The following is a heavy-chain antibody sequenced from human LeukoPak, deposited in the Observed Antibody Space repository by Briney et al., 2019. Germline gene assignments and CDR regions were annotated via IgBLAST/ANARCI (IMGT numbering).Heavy chain of an antibody. J-gene: IGHJ3*02. CDR3: AKEEYSSVRGAFDI. V-gene: IGHV3-23*01. Sequence: GGSLRLSCEASGFTFSNYAMSWVRQAPGKGLEWVSTISGPGGATFYADSVKGRFTISRDNSKNTLYLQMNSLRVEDTAVYYCAKEEYSSVRGAFDIWGQGTMVTVSS. CDR1: GFTFSNYA. D-gene: IGHD6-19*01. CDR2: ISGPGGAT.